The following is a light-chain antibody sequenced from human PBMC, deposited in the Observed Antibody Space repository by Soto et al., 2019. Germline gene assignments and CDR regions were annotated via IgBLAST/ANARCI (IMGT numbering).Light chain of an antibody. V-gene: IGLV1-51*01. CDR3: QSYDTILSGPI. Sequence: QSVLTQPPSVSAAPGQKVTISCSGNSSNIEYNYVSWYQHLPGTAPQLLIYDNNQRPSEIPDRFSGSKSGTSATLDITGLQTGDEAFYYCQSYDTILSGPIFGGGTQLTVL. CDR2: DNN. J-gene: IGLJ2*01. CDR1: SSNIEYNY.